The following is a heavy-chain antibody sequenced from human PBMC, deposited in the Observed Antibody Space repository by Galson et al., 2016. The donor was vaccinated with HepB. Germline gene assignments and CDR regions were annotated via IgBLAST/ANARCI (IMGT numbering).Heavy chain of an antibody. V-gene: IGHV2-5*02. CDR2: IYWDDDK. CDR3: AHRICSGGSCYFDD. CDR1: GFSLSTSGVG. D-gene: IGHD2-15*01. J-gene: IGHJ4*02. Sequence: PALVKPTQTLTLTCTFSGFSLSTSGVGVGWIRQPPGKALEWLALIYWDDDKRYSPSLKSRLTITKDTSKNQVVLTMTNMDPVDTATYYFAHRICSGGSCYFDDWGQGTLVTVSS.